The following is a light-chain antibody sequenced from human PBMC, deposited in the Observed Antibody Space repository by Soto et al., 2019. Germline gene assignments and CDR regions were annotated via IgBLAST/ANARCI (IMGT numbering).Light chain of an antibody. J-gene: IGLJ3*02. Sequence: QLVLTQSPSASASLGASVKLTCTLSSGHSSYAIAWHQQQPEKGPRYLMKLNSDGSHSKGDGIPDRFSGSSSGAARYLTIPSLQSEDEADYYCQTWGTGIQVFGGGTKLTLL. V-gene: IGLV4-69*01. CDR2: LNSDGSH. CDR3: QTWGTGIQV. CDR1: SGHSSYA.